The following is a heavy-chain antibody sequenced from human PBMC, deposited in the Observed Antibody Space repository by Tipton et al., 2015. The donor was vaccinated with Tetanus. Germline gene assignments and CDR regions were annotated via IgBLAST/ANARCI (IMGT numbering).Heavy chain of an antibody. D-gene: IGHD3-22*01. CDR1: GYTFTGYY. CDR3: ARDRGDYIYYGMDA. Sequence: QLVQSGAEVKKPGASVKVSCKASGYTFTGYYIYWVRQAPGQGLGWMGWIDPNSGGTVYAQKFQGRVTMTRDTSISTAYMELRSLRSDDTAVYYCARDRGDYIYYGMDAWGPGTTVTVS. V-gene: IGHV1-2*02. CDR2: IDPNSGGT. J-gene: IGHJ6*02.